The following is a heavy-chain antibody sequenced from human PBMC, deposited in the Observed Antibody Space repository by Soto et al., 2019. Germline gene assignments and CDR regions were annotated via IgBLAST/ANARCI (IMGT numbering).Heavy chain of an antibody. D-gene: IGHD2-2*01. CDR3: ARVLGYCSSTSCRSGWFDH. CDR1: GYTFTSYG. J-gene: IGHJ5*02. V-gene: IGHV1-18*04. Sequence: XSVKVSCKASGYTFTSYGISWVRQAPGQGLEWMGWISAYNGNTDYAQKLQGRVTMTTDTSTSTAYMELRSLRSDDTAVYYCARVLGYCSSTSCRSGWFDHWGQGTLVTVSS. CDR2: ISAYNGNT.